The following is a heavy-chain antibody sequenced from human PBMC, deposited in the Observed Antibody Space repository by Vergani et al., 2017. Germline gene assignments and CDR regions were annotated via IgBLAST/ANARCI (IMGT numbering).Heavy chain of an antibody. Sequence: QVQLVESGGGVVQPGRSLRLSCAASGFTFSSYAMHWVRQAPGKGLEWVAVISYDGSNKYYADSVKGRFTISSDNSKNTLYLQMNSLRAEDTAVYYCARDLLRYCSSTSCYFWFDPWGQGTLVTVSS. CDR1: GFTFSSYA. CDR2: ISYDGSNK. CDR3: ARDLLRYCSSTSCYFWFDP. V-gene: IGHV3-30-3*01. D-gene: IGHD2-2*01. J-gene: IGHJ5*02.